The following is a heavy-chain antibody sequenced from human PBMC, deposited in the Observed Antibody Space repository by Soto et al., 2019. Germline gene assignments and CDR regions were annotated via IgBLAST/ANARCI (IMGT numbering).Heavy chain of an antibody. CDR2: IFSNDEK. V-gene: IGHV2-26*01. J-gene: IGHJ5*02. D-gene: IGHD2-15*01. CDR1: GFSLSNARMG. Sequence: QVTLKESGPVLVKPTETLTLTCTVSGFSLSNARMGVSWIRQPPGKALEWLAHIFSNDEKSYSTSLKLRLTSSQDTSKSQVVLTMTNMDPLDTAPYYCARIGQSVVVDAPFDPWGQGTLVTVSS. CDR3: ARIGQSVVVDAPFDP.